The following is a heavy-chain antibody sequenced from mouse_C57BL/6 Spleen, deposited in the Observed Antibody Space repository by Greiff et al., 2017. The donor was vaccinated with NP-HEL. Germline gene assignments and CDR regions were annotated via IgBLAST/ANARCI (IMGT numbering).Heavy chain of an antibody. CDR2: ILPGGGST. Sequence: VKLQESGAELMKPGASVKLSCKATGYTFTGYWIEWVKQRPGHGLEWIGEILPGGGSTNYNEKFKGKATFTADTSSNTAYMQLSSLTTEDSAIYYCARGRPYFDYWGQGTTLTVSS. V-gene: IGHV1-9*01. J-gene: IGHJ2*01. CDR3: ARGRPYFDY. CDR1: GYTFTGYW.